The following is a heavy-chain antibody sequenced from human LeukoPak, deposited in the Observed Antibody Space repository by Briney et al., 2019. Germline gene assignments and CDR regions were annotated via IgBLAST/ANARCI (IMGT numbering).Heavy chain of an antibody. CDR2: MSGGGGST. CDR1: GFTFSSYG. CDR3: ARDTAHYYYYGMDV. V-gene: IGHV3-23*01. Sequence: GGSLRLSCAASGFTFSSYGMSWVRQAPGKGPEWVSAMSGGGGSTFYADSVKGRFTISRDNSKNTLYLQMNSLRAEDTAVYYCARDTAHYYYYGMDVWGQGTTVTVSS. D-gene: IGHD5-18*01. J-gene: IGHJ6*02.